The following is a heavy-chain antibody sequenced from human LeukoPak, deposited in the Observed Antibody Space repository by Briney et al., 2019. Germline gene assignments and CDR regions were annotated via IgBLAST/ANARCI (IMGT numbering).Heavy chain of an antibody. V-gene: IGHV3-48*03. J-gene: IGHJ4*02. CDR3: ARDPGITGMSY. D-gene: IGHD1-20*01. CDR2: ISGGGTTI. Sequence: PGGSLRLSCAASGFTFSSYEMNWVRQAPGKGLEWVSYISGGGTTIYYADSVKGRFTISRDNAKNSLYLQMNSLRAEDTAVYYCARDPGITGMSYWGQGNLVTVSS. CDR1: GFTFSSYE.